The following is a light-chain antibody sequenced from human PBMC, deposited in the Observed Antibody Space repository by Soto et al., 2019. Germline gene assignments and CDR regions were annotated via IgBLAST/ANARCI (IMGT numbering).Light chain of an antibody. V-gene: IGKV3-15*01. CDR2: GAS. CDR1: QSVDIS. Sequence: EIVLTQSPATLSVSPGERFTLSFMASQSVDISLAWYQQKPGQAPRLLIYGASTRATDMPGTFSGRGSGTEFTLTISSLRPEDFAVYYCQQYRSWPRTFGQGTKVDI. CDR3: QQYRSWPRT. J-gene: IGKJ1*01.